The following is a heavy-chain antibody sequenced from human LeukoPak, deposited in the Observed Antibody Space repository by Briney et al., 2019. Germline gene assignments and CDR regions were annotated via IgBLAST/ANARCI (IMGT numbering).Heavy chain of an antibody. V-gene: IGHV3-30*18. CDR3: AKDGGQGAFDI. J-gene: IGHJ3*02. Sequence: GGSLRLSCAASGFTFSSYGMSWVRQAPGKGLEWVAVISYDGSNKYYADSVKGRFTISRDNSKNTLYLQMNSLRAEDTAVYYCAKDGGQGAFDIWGQGTMVTVSS. CDR1: GFTFSSYG. CDR2: ISYDGSNK. D-gene: IGHD3-16*01.